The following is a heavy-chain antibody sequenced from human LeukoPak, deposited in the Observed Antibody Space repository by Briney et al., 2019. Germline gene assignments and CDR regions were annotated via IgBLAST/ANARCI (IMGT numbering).Heavy chain of an antibody. CDR3: ARQAYYQPPDY. D-gene: IGHD2-2*01. Sequence: GESLKISCKGSGYSFTNYWIAWVRQMPGKGLEWMGIIYPGDSDITYSPSFQGQVTISADKSISTAYLQWSSLKASDTAMYYCARQAYYQPPDYWGQGTLVTVSS. V-gene: IGHV5-51*01. CDR1: GYSFTNYW. J-gene: IGHJ4*02. CDR2: IYPGDSDI.